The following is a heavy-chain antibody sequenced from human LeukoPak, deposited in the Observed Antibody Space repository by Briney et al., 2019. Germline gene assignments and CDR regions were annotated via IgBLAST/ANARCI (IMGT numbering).Heavy chain of an antibody. Sequence: SETLSLTCAVYGGSFSGYYWSWIRQPPGKGLEWIGEINHSGSTNYNPSLKSRVTISVDTSKNQFSLKLSSVTAADTAVYYCARDSLPSYGSGSYDAFDIWGQGTMVTVSS. CDR1: GGSFSGYY. V-gene: IGHV4-34*01. CDR2: INHSGST. D-gene: IGHD3-10*01. CDR3: ARDSLPSYGSGSYDAFDI. J-gene: IGHJ3*02.